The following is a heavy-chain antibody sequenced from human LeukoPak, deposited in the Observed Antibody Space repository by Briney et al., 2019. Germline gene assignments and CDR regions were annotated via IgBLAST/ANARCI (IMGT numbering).Heavy chain of an antibody. CDR1: GFTFSHFW. V-gene: IGHV3-15*01. Sequence: GGSLRLSCAASGFTFSHFWMSWVRQAPGKGLEWVGRIKSNTDGGTTDYAAPVKGRFTISRDDSKNTLYLQMNSLKTEDTAVYYCTTIAVATPKWGQGTLVTVSS. CDR2: IKSNTDGGTT. CDR3: TTIAVATPK. D-gene: IGHD6-19*01. J-gene: IGHJ4*02.